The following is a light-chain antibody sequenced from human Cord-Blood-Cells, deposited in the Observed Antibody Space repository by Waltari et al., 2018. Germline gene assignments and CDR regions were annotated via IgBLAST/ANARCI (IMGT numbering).Light chain of an antibody. V-gene: IGKV3-15*01. Sequence: EIVMTQSPATLSVSPGARATLSCRASPSVSSNLAWYQQKPGQAPRLLIYGASTRATGIPARFSGSGSGTEFTLTISSLQSEDFAVYYCQQYNNWLTFGGGTKGEIK. CDR2: GAS. CDR1: PSVSSN. J-gene: IGKJ4*01. CDR3: QQYNNWLT.